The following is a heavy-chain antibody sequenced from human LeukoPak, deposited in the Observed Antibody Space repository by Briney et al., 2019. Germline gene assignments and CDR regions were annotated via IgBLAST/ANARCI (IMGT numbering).Heavy chain of an antibody. Sequence: KSSETLSLTCAVYGGSFSGYYWSWIRQPPGKGLEWIGEINHSGSTNYNPSLKSRVTISVDTSKNQFSLKLSSVTAADTAVYYCARLGRFLEWLLHSYYYYGMDVWGQGTTVTVSS. J-gene: IGHJ6*02. CDR3: ARLGRFLEWLLHSYYYYGMDV. V-gene: IGHV4-34*01. CDR2: INHSGST. CDR1: GGSFSGYY. D-gene: IGHD3-3*01.